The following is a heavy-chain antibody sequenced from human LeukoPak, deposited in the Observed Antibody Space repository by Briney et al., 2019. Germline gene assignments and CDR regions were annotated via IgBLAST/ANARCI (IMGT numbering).Heavy chain of an antibody. D-gene: IGHD3-22*01. CDR2: INAGNGNT. V-gene: IGHV1-3*01. CDR3: ARDGNAYYYDSSGYYLD. J-gene: IGHJ4*02. CDR1: GYTFTSYA. Sequence: GASVKVSCKASGYTFTSYAMHWVRQAPGQRLEWMGWINAGNGNTKYSQKFQGRVTITRDTPASTAYMELSSLRSEDTAVYYCARDGNAYYYDSSGYYLDWGQGTLVTVSS.